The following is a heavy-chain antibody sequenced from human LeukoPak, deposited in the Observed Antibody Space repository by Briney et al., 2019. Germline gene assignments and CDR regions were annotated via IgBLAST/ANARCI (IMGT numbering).Heavy chain of an antibody. V-gene: IGHV3-30-3*01. CDR1: GFTFSSYA. Sequence: GGSLRLSCAASGFTFSSYAVHWVRQAPGKGLEWVAVISYDGSNKYYADSVKGRFTISRDNSKNTLYLQTNSLRAEDTAVYYCARVAIPPFGYDYWGQGTLVTVSS. J-gene: IGHJ4*02. CDR2: ISYDGSNK. D-gene: IGHD2-21*01. CDR3: ARVAIPPFGYDY.